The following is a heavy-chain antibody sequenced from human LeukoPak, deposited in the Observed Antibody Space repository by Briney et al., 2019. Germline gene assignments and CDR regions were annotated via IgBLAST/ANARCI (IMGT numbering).Heavy chain of an antibody. CDR3: VRERSGYDY. CDR1: GFTFSDYW. D-gene: IGHD6-25*01. J-gene: IGHJ4*02. CDR2: IRPDGGER. V-gene: IGHV3-7*01. Sequence: GGSLRLSCVASGFTFSDYWMSWVRQAPGRELEWVAKIRPDGGERYYVDSVKGRFTISRDNAKNSLYLQMSSLRVEDTAVYYCVRERSGYDYWGQGTLVTVSS.